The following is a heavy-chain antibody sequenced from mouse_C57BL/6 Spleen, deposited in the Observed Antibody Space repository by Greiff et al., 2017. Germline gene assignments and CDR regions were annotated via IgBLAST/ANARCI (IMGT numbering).Heavy chain of an antibody. CDR2: IWRGGIT. D-gene: IGHD2-4*01. CDR3: AKSYYEYDLAWFAY. Sequence: QVQLQQSGPGLVQPSQCLTISCTVSGFSLTSYGVHWVRQSPGKGLEWLGVIWRGGITDCNAAYMSRLSITKYNSKSQDFFKMHSLQADDPAIYYCAKSYYEYDLAWFAYWGQGTLVTVSA. J-gene: IGHJ3*01. CDR1: GFSLTSYG. V-gene: IGHV2-5*01.